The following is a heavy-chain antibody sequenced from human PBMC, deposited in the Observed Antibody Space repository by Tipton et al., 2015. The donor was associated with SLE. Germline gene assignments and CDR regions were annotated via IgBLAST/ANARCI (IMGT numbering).Heavy chain of an antibody. CDR3: ARGTAAAGLIDY. J-gene: IGHJ4*02. Sequence: TLSLTCTVSGGSISRSNFYWGWIRQPPGKGLEWIGSIYYSGTTYYNSSLRSRVTISIDTSQNQFSLKLTSVTAADTAVYYCARGTAAAGLIDYWGRGTRVAVSS. V-gene: IGHV4-39*07. CDR2: IYYSGTT. CDR1: GGSISRSNFY. D-gene: IGHD6-13*01.